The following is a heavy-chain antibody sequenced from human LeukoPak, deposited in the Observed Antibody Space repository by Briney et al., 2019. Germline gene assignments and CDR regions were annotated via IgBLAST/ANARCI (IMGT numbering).Heavy chain of an antibody. CDR1: GGSISSSSYY. V-gene: IGHV4-39*01. J-gene: IGHJ1*01. CDR2: IYYSGST. Sequence: PSETLSLTCTVSGGSISSSSYYWGWIRQPPGKGLEWIGSIYYSGSTYYNPSLKSRVTISVDTSKNQFSLKLSSVTAADTAVYYCARRIRGAEYFQHWGQGTLVTVSS. CDR3: ARRIRGAEYFQH.